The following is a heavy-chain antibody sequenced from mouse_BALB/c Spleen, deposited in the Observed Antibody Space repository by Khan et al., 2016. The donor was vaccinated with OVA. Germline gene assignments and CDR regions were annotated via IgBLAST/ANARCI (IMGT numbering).Heavy chain of an antibody. Sequence: QVQLKESGAELAKPGASVKMSCKASGYTFINYWILWVKQRPGQGLKWIGYINPSTAYTEYNQNFKDKATLTADKSSRTAYMQLSSLTSEDSAVYYSARRGLRWDFDYWGQGTTLTVSS. V-gene: IGHV1-7*01. CDR1: GYTFINYW. CDR2: INPSTAYT. J-gene: IGHJ2*01. CDR3: ARRGLRWDFDY. D-gene: IGHD1-1*01.